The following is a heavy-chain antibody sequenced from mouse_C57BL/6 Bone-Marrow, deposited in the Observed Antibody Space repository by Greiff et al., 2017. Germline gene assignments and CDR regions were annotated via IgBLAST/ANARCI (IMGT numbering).Heavy chain of an antibody. CDR1: GYTFTRSW. Sequence: QVQLQQPGAELVRPGSSVKLSCKASGYTFTRSWMHWVKQRPIQGLEWIGNIDPSDSDTHYNQKFQDKATLTVDKSSSTAYMQLSSLTSEDSAVYYWAIEGDGYYAWFAYWGQGTLVTVSA. CDR3: AIEGDGYYAWFAY. V-gene: IGHV1-52*01. CDR2: IDPSDSDT. D-gene: IGHD2-3*01. J-gene: IGHJ3*01.